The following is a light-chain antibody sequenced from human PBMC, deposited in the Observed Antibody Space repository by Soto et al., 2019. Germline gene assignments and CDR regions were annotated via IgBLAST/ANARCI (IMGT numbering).Light chain of an antibody. Sequence: ENVLTQSPGTLSLSPGERVTLSCTASQDIRSHLAWYQHKPGQAPRLLIYATSTRATGIPARFSGSGSGTDFTLTISSLEPEDFAVYYCQQRSNWPPITFGQGTRLEIK. CDR1: QDIRSH. V-gene: IGKV3-11*01. CDR3: QQRSNWPPIT. CDR2: ATS. J-gene: IGKJ5*01.